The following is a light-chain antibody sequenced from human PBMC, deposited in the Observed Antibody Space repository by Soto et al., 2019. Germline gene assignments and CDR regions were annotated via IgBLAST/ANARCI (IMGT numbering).Light chain of an antibody. Sequence: QSVLTQPPSASGTPGQRVTISCSGSISNIGSNNVNWYQQLPGTAPKLLIDSNNLRPSGVPDRFSGSKSGTSASLAISGLQSEDEANYSCAVWDDSLNGRVFGGGTKLTVL. CDR1: ISNIGSNN. J-gene: IGLJ3*02. V-gene: IGLV1-44*01. CDR3: AVWDDSLNGRV. CDR2: SNN.